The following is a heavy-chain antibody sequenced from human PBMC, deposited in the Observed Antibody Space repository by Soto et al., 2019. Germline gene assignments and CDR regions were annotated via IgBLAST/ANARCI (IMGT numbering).Heavy chain of an antibody. CDR1: GGSISSYY. V-gene: IGHV4-59*01. CDR3: ASSSGWYYFDY. CDR2: VYYSGST. J-gene: IGHJ4*02. D-gene: IGHD6-19*01. Sequence: QVQLQESGPGLVKPSETLSLTCTVSGGSISSYYWSWIRQPQGKGLEWIASVYYSGSTNYNPSLKSRVTISMGTSKNQFSLKMSSVTAADTAVYYCASSSGWYYFDYWGQGTLVIVSS.